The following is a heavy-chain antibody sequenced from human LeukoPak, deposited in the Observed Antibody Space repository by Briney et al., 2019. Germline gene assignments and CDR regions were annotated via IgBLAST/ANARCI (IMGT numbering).Heavy chain of an antibody. CDR3: ARTMTGAFFDY. CDR2: INGDGSST. CDR1: GFTFSTYW. Sequence: GGSLRLSCAASGFTFSTYWIHWVRQAPGKGLVWVSHINGDGSSTSYADSVKGRFAISRNNTKNTLYLQMNSLRAEDTAVYYCARTMTGAFFDYWGQGALVTVSS. V-gene: IGHV3-74*01. J-gene: IGHJ4*02. D-gene: IGHD3-9*01.